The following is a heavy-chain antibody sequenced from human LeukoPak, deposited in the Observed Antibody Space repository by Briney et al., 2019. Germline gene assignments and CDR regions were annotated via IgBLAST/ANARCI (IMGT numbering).Heavy chain of an antibody. CDR3: AKVLLDILTGHWSHDYYYYGMDV. CDR2: ISGSGGST. CDR1: GFTFSSYA. Sequence: PGGSLRLSCAASGFTFSSYAMSWVRQAPGKGLEWVSAISGSGGSTYYADSVKGRFTISRDNSKNTLYLQMNSLRAEDTAVYYCAKVLLDILTGHWSHDYYYYGMDVWGQGTTVTVSS. J-gene: IGHJ6*02. V-gene: IGHV3-23*01. D-gene: IGHD3-9*01.